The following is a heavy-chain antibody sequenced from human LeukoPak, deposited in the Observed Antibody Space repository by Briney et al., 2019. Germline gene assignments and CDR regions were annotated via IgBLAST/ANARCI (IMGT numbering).Heavy chain of an antibody. V-gene: IGHV1-2*02. CDR2: INPTSGGT. CDR1: GFMFTDYY. Sequence: ASVKVSCKASGFMFTDYYIHWVRQAPGQGLEWMGWINPTSGGTNFAQRFQGRVTMTGDTSISAVYMEINSLRSDDTAMYFCARDYVGRSAGYNHRYHNYRDPWGQGTLVVVSS. CDR3: ARDYVGRSAGYNHRYHNYRDP. J-gene: IGHJ5*02. D-gene: IGHD1-14*01.